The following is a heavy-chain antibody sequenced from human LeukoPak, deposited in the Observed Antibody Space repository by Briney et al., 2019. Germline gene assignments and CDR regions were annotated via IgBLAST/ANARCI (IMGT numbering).Heavy chain of an antibody. CDR3: ARDREGSRDAFDI. V-gene: IGHV3-7*01. Sequence: PGGSLRLSYAASLLPFRRYWMSGVRQAPGKGPELVANIKQDGSEKYYGDSVKGRFTISRDNAKNALYLQIKSPRAEDTAVYYCARDREGSRDAFDIWSQGTMVTVSS. CDR1: LLPFRRYW. CDR2: IKQDGSEK. D-gene: IGHD1-26*01. J-gene: IGHJ3*02.